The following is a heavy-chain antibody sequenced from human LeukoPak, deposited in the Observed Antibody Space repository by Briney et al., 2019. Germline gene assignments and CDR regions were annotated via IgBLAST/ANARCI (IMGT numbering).Heavy chain of an antibody. Sequence: ASVKVSCKASGYTFTGYYMHWVRQAPGQGLEWMGWINPNSGGTNYAQKFQGRVTMTRDTSISTAYMELSRLRSDDTAVYYCARGSRTAAAGRGNWFDPWGQGTLVTVSS. CDR2: INPNSGGT. D-gene: IGHD6-13*01. CDR1: GYTFTGYY. CDR3: ARGSRTAAAGRGNWFDP. V-gene: IGHV1-2*02. J-gene: IGHJ5*02.